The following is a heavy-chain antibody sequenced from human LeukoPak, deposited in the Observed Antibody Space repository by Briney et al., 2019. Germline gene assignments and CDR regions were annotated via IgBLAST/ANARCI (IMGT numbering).Heavy chain of an antibody. D-gene: IGHD3-22*01. J-gene: IGHJ4*02. Sequence: GGSLRLSCVGSGFKLITSWMTWIRQAPGKGLEWVAGISDSGGRTNYADSVKGRFTISRDNPKNTLYLQMNSLRVEDTAVYFCAKRGVVIRVILVGFHKEAYYFDSWGQGALVTVSS. CDR1: GFKLITSW. V-gene: IGHV3-23*01. CDR2: ISDSGGRT. CDR3: AKRGVVIRVILVGFHKEAYYFDS.